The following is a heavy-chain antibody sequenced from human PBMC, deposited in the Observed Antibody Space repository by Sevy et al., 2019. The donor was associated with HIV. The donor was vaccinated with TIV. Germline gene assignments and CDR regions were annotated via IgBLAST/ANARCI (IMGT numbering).Heavy chain of an antibody. J-gene: IGHJ6*02. Sequence: GGSLRLSCVVSGIIFTTSGMHWVRQAPGKGLEWVAVISYHGRNKWYADSVNGRSTISRDNSKNILYLQMNSLRAEETAVYYCAKDFTGCHGMDLWGQGTMVTVSS. CDR3: AKDFTGCHGMDL. D-gene: IGHD3-9*01. CDR1: GIIFTTSG. CDR2: ISYHGRNK. V-gene: IGHV3-30*18.